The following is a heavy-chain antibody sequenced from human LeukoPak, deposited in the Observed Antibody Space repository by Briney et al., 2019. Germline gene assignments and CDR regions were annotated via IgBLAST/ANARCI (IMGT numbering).Heavy chain of an antibody. CDR2: ISSSSSYI. CDR3: ARDSAVYYDSSGYSFDY. V-gene: IGHV3-21*01. D-gene: IGHD3-22*01. Sequence: PGGSLRLSCAASGFTFSSYSMNWVRQAPGKGLEWVSSISSSSSYIYYADLVKGRFTISRDNAKNSLYLQMNSLRAEDTAVYYCARDSAVYYDSSGYSFDYWGQGTLVTVSS. J-gene: IGHJ4*02. CDR1: GFTFSSYS.